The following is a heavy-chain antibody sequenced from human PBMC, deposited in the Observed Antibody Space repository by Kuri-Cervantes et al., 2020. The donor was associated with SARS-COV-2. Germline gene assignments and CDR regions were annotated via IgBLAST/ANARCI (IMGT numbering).Heavy chain of an antibody. CDR3: ARVVGATKTPFDY. CDR1: GGTFSGYA. CDR2: IIPIFGTA. Sequence: SVKVSCKASGGTFSGYAISWVRQAPGQGLEWMGGIIPIFGTANYAQKFQGRVTITADKSTSTAYMELSSLRSEDTAVYYCARVVGATKTPFDYWGQGTLVTVSS. D-gene: IGHD1-26*01. V-gene: IGHV1-69*06. J-gene: IGHJ4*02.